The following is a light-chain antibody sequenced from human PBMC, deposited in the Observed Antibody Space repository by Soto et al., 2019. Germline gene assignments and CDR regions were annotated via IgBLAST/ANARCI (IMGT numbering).Light chain of an antibody. V-gene: IGKV3D-20*02. CDR2: GAS. CDR1: QSVSSSY. J-gene: IGKJ5*01. Sequence: EIVLTQSPVTLSLSPGERATLSCRASQSVSSSYLAWYQQKPGQAPRLLIYGASSRATGIPDRFSGSGSGTDLTLTISRLESGDSATYYCQQRSDWPPISFGPGTRMAIK. CDR3: QQRSDWPPIS.